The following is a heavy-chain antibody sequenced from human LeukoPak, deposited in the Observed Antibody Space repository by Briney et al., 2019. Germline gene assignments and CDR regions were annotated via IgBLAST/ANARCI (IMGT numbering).Heavy chain of an antibody. CDR3: ARDSCSGGSCYYYYYYGMDV. J-gene: IGHJ6*02. Sequence: GGSLRLSCAASGFTVSSNYMSWVRQAPGKGLEWVSVIYSGGSTYYADSVKGRFTISRDNSKNTLYLQMNSLRAEDTAVCYCARDSCSGGSCYYYYYYGMDVWGQGTTVTVSS. CDR2: IYSGGST. V-gene: IGHV3-66*01. D-gene: IGHD2-15*01. CDR1: GFTVSSNY.